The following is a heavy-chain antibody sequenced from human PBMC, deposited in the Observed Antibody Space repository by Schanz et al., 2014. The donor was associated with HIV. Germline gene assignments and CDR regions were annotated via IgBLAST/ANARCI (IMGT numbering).Heavy chain of an antibody. CDR1: GFTFNNYA. D-gene: IGHD3-22*01. CDR2: ISESGGRT. Sequence: EVQLLESGGGLVQAGGSLRLSCVASGFTFNNYAMTWVRQAPGKGLEWVSSISESGGRTYYADSVNGRFTISRDNSKNTLYLQMTTLRTEDTAVYYCAKPEYNSRGNSQSHFDSWGQGTLVTVSS. V-gene: IGHV3-23*01. J-gene: IGHJ4*02. CDR3: AKPEYNSRGNSQSHFDS.